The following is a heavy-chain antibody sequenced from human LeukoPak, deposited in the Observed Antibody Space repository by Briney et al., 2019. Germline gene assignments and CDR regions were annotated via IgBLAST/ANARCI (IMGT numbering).Heavy chain of an antibody. J-gene: IGHJ3*02. CDR1: GGSFSGYY. CDR2: INHSGST. D-gene: IGHD2-21*02. Sequence: SETLSLTCAVYGGSFSGYYWTWIRQSPGKGLEWIGEINHSGSTTYSPSLKSRVTISVDKSKNQFSLRLSSVTAADTAIYYCARVGYPTQRRVLSAVTVPTAGAFDIWGQGTLVTVSS. CDR3: ARVGYPTQRRVLSAVTVPTAGAFDI. V-gene: IGHV4-34*01.